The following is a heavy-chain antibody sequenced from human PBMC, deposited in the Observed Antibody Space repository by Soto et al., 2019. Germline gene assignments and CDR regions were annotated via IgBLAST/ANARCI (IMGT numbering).Heavy chain of an antibody. V-gene: IGHV1-18*01. D-gene: IGHD4-17*01. CDR1: GYTFTSYG. CDR2: ISAYNGNT. J-gene: IGHJ3*02. CDR3: ALPYGDYGHDAFDI. Sequence: ASVKVSCKASGYTFTSYGISWVRHAPGQGLEWMGWISAYNGNTNYAQKLQGRVTMTTDTSTSTAYMELRSLRSDDTAVYYCALPYGDYGHDAFDIWGQGTMVTVSS.